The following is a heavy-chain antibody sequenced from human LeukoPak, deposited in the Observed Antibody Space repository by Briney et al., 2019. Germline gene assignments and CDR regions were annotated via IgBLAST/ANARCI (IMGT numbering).Heavy chain of an antibody. CDR1: GGSFSGYY. J-gene: IGHJ5*02. V-gene: IGHV4-34*01. CDR3: ARQGYYYGSGGYPFDP. Sequence: SETLSLTCAVYGGSFSGYYWSWIRQPPGKGLEWIGEINHSGSTNYNPSLKSRVTISVDTSKNQFSLKLSSVTAADTAVYYCARQGYYYGSGGYPFDPWGQGTLVTVSS. CDR2: INHSGST. D-gene: IGHD3-10*01.